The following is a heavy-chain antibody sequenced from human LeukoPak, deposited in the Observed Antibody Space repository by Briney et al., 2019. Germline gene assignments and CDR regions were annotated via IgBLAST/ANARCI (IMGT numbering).Heavy chain of an antibody. J-gene: IGHJ4*02. CDR1: GFTFSSYS. D-gene: IGHD4-17*01. Sequence: GGSLRLSCAASGFTFSSYSMNWVRQAPGKGLEWVSGISGRSGSTDYADSVKGRFAISRDNSKNTLYLQMNSLRAEDTAIYYCAKDLKTTVTTIFDYWGQGTLVTVSS. CDR2: ISGRSGST. CDR3: AKDLKTTVTTIFDY. V-gene: IGHV3-23*01.